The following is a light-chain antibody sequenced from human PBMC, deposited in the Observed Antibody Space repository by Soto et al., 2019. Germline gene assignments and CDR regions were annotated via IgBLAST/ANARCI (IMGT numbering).Light chain of an antibody. CDR1: QSISRW. CDR3: KQYNSYPWT. CDR2: GAT. J-gene: IGKJ1*01. V-gene: IGKV1-5*01. Sequence: EIQITPSPSTLHASVASTVTITFWSSQSISRWLAWYQQKAGKARKLLIHGATILGSGVPSRFSGSGSGTELTLTISSLQTDDSAAYYCKQYNSYPWTFGKGTKVDIK.